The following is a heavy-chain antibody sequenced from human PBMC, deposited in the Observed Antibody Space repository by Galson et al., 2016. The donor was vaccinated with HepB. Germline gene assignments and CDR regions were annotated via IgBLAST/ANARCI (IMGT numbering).Heavy chain of an antibody. D-gene: IGHD3-16*02. Sequence: PALVKPTQTLTLTCTFSGFSLTTSGVCVSWIRQPPGKALEWLALIDWDDGKYYSTSLKTRLTISKDTSKNQVVLTMTNMDPVDTATYYCARMLSSSNWFDPWGQGPLVTVTS. CDR2: IDWDDGK. CDR3: ARMLSSSNWFDP. V-gene: IGHV2-70*01. CDR1: GFSLTTSGVC. J-gene: IGHJ5*02.